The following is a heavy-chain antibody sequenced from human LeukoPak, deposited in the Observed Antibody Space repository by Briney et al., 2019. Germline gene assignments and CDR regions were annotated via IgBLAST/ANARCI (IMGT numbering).Heavy chain of an antibody. D-gene: IGHD1-1*01. V-gene: IGHV3-7*04. CDR2: IKFDVSEK. CDR1: GFTFSSFW. J-gene: IGHJ4*02. Sequence: GGSLRLSCAASGFTFSSFWMGWVRQAPGKGLEWVASIKFDVSEKHHVDSVKGRFTISRDNAKNSLYLQMNSLRAEDTAVYFCTRVTTNGYFEYWGQGTLVTVSS. CDR3: TRVTTNGYFEY.